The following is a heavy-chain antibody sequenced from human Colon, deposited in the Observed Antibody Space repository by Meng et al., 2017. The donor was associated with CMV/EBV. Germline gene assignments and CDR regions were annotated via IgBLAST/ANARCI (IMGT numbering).Heavy chain of an antibody. CDR3: ARYGDPPYYYYGMDV. CDR2: LHSGGDA. J-gene: IGHJ6*02. CDR1: GFIVSGND. V-gene: IGHV3-53*01. Sequence: GESLKISCAASGFIVSGNDMNWVRQAPGKGLEWVSVLHSGGDAKYADSVKGRFTISRDNAKNSLYLQMNSLRAEDTAVYYCARYGDPPYYYYGMDVWGQGTTVTVSS. D-gene: IGHD4-17*01.